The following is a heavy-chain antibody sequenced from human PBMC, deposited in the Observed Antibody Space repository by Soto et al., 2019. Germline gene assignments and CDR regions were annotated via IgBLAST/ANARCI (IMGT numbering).Heavy chain of an antibody. CDR2: IYYTGRT. CDR3: ARHHGNSGHWALDF. V-gene: IGHV4-39*01. CDR1: GASISESSHY. J-gene: IGHJ4*02. Sequence: QLLLQESGPGLVKPSETLSLTCAVSGASISESSHYWAWIRQPPGKGLEWIASIYYTGRTYYNPPVRSRLTLSIDTSRDQFSLNLSSVTAADMAVYFCARHHGNSGHWALDFWGQGTLVPVSS. D-gene: IGHD1-1*01.